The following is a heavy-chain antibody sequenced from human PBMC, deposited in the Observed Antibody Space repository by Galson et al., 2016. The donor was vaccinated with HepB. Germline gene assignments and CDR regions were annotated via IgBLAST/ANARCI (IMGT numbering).Heavy chain of an antibody. Sequence: SLRLSCAASGFTFSLSGMHWVRQAPGKGLEWVAIMWNDAKSKYYADSVQGRFTISRDNSKNTLYLQMNSLRVEDTAVYYCAKGVSTMRTYNWFDPWGQGTLVTVSS. CDR3: AKGVSTMRTYNWFDP. J-gene: IGHJ5*02. CDR2: MWNDAKSK. D-gene: IGHD5/OR15-5a*01. V-gene: IGHV3-33*06. CDR1: GFTFSLSG.